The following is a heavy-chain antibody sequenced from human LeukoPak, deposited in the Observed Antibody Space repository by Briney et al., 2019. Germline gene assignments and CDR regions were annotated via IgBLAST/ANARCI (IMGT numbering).Heavy chain of an antibody. V-gene: IGHV3-48*03. J-gene: IGHJ4*02. Sequence: GGSLRLSCAASGFTFNNYQMNWDRQAPGKGLECISYISSSGRTIYYADSLKGRFTVSRDNAKNSLYLRMNNLRAEDTAVYYCARGEYYFDYWGQGTLVTVSS. CDR2: ISSSGRTI. CDR1: GFTFNNYQ. CDR3: ARGEYYFDY.